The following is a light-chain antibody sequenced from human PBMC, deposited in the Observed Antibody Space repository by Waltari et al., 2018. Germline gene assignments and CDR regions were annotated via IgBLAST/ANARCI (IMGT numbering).Light chain of an antibody. CDR3: QQYYSTPLT. CDR2: WAS. V-gene: IGKV4-1*01. J-gene: IGKJ3*01. CDR1: QSVLYSSSNKNH. Sequence: DILMTQSPDSLAVSLGERATINCKSSQSVLYSSSNKNHLARYQQKPGQPPRLLISWASSRESGVPDRFSGSGSGTDFTLTISGLQTEDVAVYYCQQYYSTPLTFGPGTKVDI.